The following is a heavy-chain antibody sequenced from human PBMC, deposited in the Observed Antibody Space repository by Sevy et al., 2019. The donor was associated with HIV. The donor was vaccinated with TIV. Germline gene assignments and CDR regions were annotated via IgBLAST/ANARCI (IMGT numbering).Heavy chain of an antibody. Sequence: GGSLRLSCSASGFTFSSYAMHWVRQAPGKGLEWVAVISYDGSNKYYADSVKGRFTISRDNSKNTLYLQMNSLRAEDTAVYYCGRGRGVYYFDYWGQGTLVTVSS. V-gene: IGHV3-30-3*01. J-gene: IGHJ4*02. CDR3: GRGRGVYYFDY. CDR1: GFTFSSYA. CDR2: ISYDGSNK.